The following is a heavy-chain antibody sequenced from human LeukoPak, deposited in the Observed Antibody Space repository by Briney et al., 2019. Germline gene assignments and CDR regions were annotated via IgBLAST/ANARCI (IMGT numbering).Heavy chain of an antibody. V-gene: IGHV3-48*03. CDR1: GFTFSSYE. J-gene: IGHJ4*02. CDR2: ISSSGTNT. CDR3: AKKIGGVNNFDY. D-gene: IGHD3-16*01. Sequence: GGSLRLSCAASGFTFSSYEMNWVRQAPGKGLEWVSYISSSGTNTNYADSVKGRFTISRDNSKNTLYLQMSSLRAEDAAVYYCAKKIGGVNNFDYWGQGTLVSVSS.